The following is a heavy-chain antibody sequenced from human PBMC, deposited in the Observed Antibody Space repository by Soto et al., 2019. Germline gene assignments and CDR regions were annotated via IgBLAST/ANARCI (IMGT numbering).Heavy chain of an antibody. CDR1: GFIVSANY. V-gene: IGHV3-66*01. CDR3: ARDLDYSSSWYGYYYYGMDV. D-gene: IGHD6-13*01. CDR2: IFPNGNT. J-gene: IGHJ6*02. Sequence: PGGSLRLSCAASGFIVSANYMSWVRQAPGKGLEWVSVIFPNGNTLYADSVKGRFSISRDISKNTVYLQMNSLRVEDTAVYYCARDLDYSSSWYGYYYYGMDVWGQGTTVTVSS.